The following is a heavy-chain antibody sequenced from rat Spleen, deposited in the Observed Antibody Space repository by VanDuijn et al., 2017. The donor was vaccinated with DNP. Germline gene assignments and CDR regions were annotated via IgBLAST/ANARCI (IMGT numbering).Heavy chain of an antibody. CDR1: GYSITSNY. V-gene: IGHV3-1*01. CDR2: INYSGNT. Sequence: EVQFQESGPGLVKSSQSLSLTCSVTGYSITSNYWAWIRKFPGNKMEWMGYINYSGNTAYNPSLRSRISITRDTSKNQFFLQLNSVTTEETATYYCARGLNYGGYIYSWYFDFWGPGTMVTVSS. CDR3: ARGLNYGGYIYSWYFDF. D-gene: IGHD1-11*01. J-gene: IGHJ1*01.